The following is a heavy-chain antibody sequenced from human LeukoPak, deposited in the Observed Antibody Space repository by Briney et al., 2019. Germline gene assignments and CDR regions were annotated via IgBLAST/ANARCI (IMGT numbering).Heavy chain of an antibody. CDR2: INHSGST. CDR3: ARHRRPNSGSYTRTTNWFDP. V-gene: IGHV4-34*01. D-gene: IGHD1-26*01. CDR1: DGSFSGYY. J-gene: IGHJ5*02. Sequence: SETLSLTCAVYDGSFSGYYWSWIRQPPGKGLEWIGEINHSGSTNYNPSLKSRVTISLDTSKSQFSLKVRYVTAADTAVYYCARHRRPNSGSYTRTTNWFDPWGQGTLVTVSS.